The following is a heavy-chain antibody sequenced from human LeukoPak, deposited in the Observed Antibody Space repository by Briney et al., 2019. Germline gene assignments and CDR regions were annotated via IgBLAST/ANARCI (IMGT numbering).Heavy chain of an antibody. J-gene: IGHJ3*02. CDR3: ARRLRFLEWLDAFDI. D-gene: IGHD3-3*01. Sequence: SQTLSLTCTVSGGSISSGSYCWSWIRQPAGKGLEWIGRIYTSGSTNYNPSLKSRVTMSVDTSKNQFSLKLSSVTAADTAVYYCARRLRFLEWLDAFDIWGQGTMVTVSS. CDR2: IYTSGST. CDR1: GGSISSGSYC. V-gene: IGHV4-61*02.